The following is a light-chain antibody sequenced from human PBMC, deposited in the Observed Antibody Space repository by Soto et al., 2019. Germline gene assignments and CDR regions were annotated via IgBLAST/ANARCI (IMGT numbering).Light chain of an antibody. CDR3: QSYDSSLSAWKV. V-gene: IGLV1-40*01. CDR1: NTNIGAGYD. Sequence: QSVLTHPPSVSGAPGQRVSISCTGTNTNIGAGYDVNWYQLLPGTPPKLLIYANINRPSGVPDRFSGSKSGASAFLVITGLQAEDEADYYCQSYDSSLSAWKVFGGGTKLTVL. J-gene: IGLJ3*02. CDR2: ANI.